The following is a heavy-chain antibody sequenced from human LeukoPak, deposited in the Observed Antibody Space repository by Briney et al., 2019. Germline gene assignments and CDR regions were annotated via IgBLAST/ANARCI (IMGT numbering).Heavy chain of an antibody. V-gene: IGHV3-48*01. CDR2: ISSSSSTI. Sequence: GGSLRLSCAASGFTFSSYSMNWVRQAPGKGLEWVSYISSSSSTIYYADSVKGRFTISRDNAKNSLYLQMNSLRAEDTAVYYCARDILDSSSWYVAGFDPWGQGTLVTVSS. J-gene: IGHJ5*02. CDR1: GFTFSSYS. D-gene: IGHD6-13*01. CDR3: ARDILDSSSWYVAGFDP.